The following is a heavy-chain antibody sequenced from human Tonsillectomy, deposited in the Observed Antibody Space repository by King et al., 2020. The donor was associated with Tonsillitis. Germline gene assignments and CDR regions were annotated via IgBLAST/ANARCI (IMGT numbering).Heavy chain of an antibody. CDR1: GGSISSYY. V-gene: IGHV4-59*08. D-gene: IGHD4-17*01. CDR3: ARLKVTTIGSLGAFDI. J-gene: IGHJ3*02. CDR2: FYYIGST. Sequence: QLQDSGPGLVKPSETLSLTCTVSGGSISSYYWSWIRQPPGKGLECIGYFYYIGSTNYNPSLRSRVTISADTSKNQFSLKLSSVTATDTAVYYCARLKVTTIGSLGAFDIWGQGTMVTVSS.